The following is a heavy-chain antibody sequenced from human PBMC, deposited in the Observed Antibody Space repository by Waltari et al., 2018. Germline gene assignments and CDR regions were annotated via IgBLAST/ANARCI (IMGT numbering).Heavy chain of an antibody. CDR3: ARLAPKTYRSPVPGRDYYYGLDV. CDR1: VLTYRIHS. D-gene: IGHD6-13*01. CDR2: INGDGRTS. J-gene: IGHJ6*02. V-gene: IGHV3-74*01. Sequence: DEQPVVSGGCSVQLRVSLSLSCAASVLTYRIHSLLYARPAPGQWLVWVTRINGDGRTSYYADSVKCRFTISRDNTKKTLYLQMKRLRVEDTAVYYCARLAPKTYRSPVPGRDYYYGLDVWGQGTTVTVSS.